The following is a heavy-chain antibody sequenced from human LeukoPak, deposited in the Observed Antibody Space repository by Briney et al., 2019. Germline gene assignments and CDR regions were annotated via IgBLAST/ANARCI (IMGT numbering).Heavy chain of an antibody. J-gene: IGHJ4*02. CDR2: LSYDGSNK. Sequence: GRSLRLSCAASGFTFSSYAMHWVRQAPGKGLEWVAVLSYDGSNKYYADSVKGRFTISRDNSKNTLYLQMNSLRAEDTAVYYCARGTYPHIVAPIDYWGQGTLVTVSS. CDR1: GFTFSSYA. CDR3: ARGTYPHIVAPIDY. V-gene: IGHV3-30*04. D-gene: IGHD5-12*01.